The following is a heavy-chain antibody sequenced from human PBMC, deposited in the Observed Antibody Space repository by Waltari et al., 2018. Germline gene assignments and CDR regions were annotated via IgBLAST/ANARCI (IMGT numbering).Heavy chain of an antibody. J-gene: IGHJ5*02. Sequence: GSFSGYYWSWIRQPPGKGLEWIGEINHSGSTNYNPSLKSRVTISVDTSKNQFSLKLSSVTAADTAVYYCARGGGDRNWFDPWGQGTLVTVSS. CDR3: ARGGGDRNWFDP. D-gene: IGHD2-21*02. CDR2: INHSGST. CDR1: GSFSGYY. V-gene: IGHV4-34*01.